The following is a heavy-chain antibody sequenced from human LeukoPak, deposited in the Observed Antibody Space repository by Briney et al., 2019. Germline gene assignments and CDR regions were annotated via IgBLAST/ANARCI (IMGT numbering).Heavy chain of an antibody. J-gene: IGHJ4*02. Sequence: GGSLRLSCTASGFIFSNFEMNWVRQAPGKGLQWLAYINSGATSEYYADSVKGRITISRDNAKNSLYLQMNSLRVQDTVIYYCARVVCTGGSCFQNDYWGQGTLATVSS. CDR2: INSGATSE. CDR1: GFIFSNFE. CDR3: ARVVCTGGSCFQNDY. V-gene: IGHV3-48*03. D-gene: IGHD2-15*01.